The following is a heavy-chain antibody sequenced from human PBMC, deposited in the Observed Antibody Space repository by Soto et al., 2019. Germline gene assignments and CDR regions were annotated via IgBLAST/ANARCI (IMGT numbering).Heavy chain of an antibody. V-gene: IGHV3-30*04. CDR1: GYTFTSYA. Sequence: SCKASGYTFTSYAMHWVRQAPGKGLEWVAVILYDGSNIHYADSVKGRFTISRDNTENTLYLQMNSLRSDDTAVYYCARDTTVVQYYFDYWGQGTLVTVSS. CDR3: ARDTTVVQYYFDY. CDR2: ILYDGSNI. J-gene: IGHJ4*02. D-gene: IGHD4-17*01.